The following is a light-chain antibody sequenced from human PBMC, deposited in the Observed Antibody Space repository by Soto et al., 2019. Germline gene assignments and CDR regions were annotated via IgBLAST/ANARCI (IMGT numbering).Light chain of an antibody. CDR1: QSISSW. V-gene: IGKV1-5*01. Sequence: DIQMTQCPSTRCSSXXXXXXXXXXASQSISSWLAWYQQKPGKAPKLLIYDASSLESGVPSRFSGTGLGTEFTLTIGSLQPDDFATYYCQQYNSYSWTFGQGTKVDIK. CDR2: DAS. J-gene: IGKJ1*01. CDR3: QQYNSYSWT.